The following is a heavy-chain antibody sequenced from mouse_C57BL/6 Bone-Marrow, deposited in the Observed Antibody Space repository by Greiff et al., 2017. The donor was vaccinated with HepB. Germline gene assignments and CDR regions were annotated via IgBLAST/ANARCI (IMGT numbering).Heavy chain of an antibody. CDR2: INPYNGGT. CDR1: GYTFTDYY. Sequence: VQLQQSGPVLVKPGASVKMSGKASGYTFTDYYMNWVKQSHGKSLEWIGVINPYNGGTSYNQKFKGKATLTVDKSSSTAYMELNSLTSEDSAVYYCARYSPITTVVATRGYFDYWGQGTTLTVSS. V-gene: IGHV1-19*01. J-gene: IGHJ2*01. CDR3: ARYSPITTVVATRGYFDY. D-gene: IGHD1-1*01.